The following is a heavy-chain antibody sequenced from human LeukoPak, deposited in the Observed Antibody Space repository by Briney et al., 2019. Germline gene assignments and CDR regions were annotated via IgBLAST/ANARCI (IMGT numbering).Heavy chain of an antibody. V-gene: IGHV3-30*02. D-gene: IGHD6-6*01. Sequence: GGSLRLSRAASGFTFSDYGIHWVRQAPGKGLEWVAFITYDGKNKYYADSVQGRITISRDTSKNTVYLQMNSLRAEDTAVYYCARKQYSTSSSILGAFDIWGQGTMVTVSS. CDR3: ARKQYSTSSSILGAFDI. J-gene: IGHJ3*02. CDR1: GFTFSDYG. CDR2: ITYDGKNK.